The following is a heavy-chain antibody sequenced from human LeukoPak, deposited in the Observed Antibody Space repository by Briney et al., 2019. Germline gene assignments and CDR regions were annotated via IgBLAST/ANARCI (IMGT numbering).Heavy chain of an antibody. Sequence: PGGSLRLSCAASGFTFSSYAMHWVRQAPGKGLEWVAVISYDGSNKYYADSVKGRFTISRDNSKNTLYLQMNSLRAEDTAVYYCARDYHTSNYVWGSYLFDPWGQGTLVTVSS. V-gene: IGHV3-30-3*01. D-gene: IGHD3-16*02. CDR1: GFTFSSYA. CDR3: ARDYHTSNYVWGSYLFDP. CDR2: ISYDGSNK. J-gene: IGHJ5*02.